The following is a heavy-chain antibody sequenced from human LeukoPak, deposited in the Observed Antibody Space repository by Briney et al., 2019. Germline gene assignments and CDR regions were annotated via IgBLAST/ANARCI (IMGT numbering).Heavy chain of an antibody. J-gene: IGHJ4*02. Sequence: GGSLRLSCAASGFTFSVHWMSWVRQAPGKGLEWVANINQGGSDKYYVDSVKGRFTISRDNANNLLYLQMNSLRGEDTAVYYCTRDRSRSEDDWGQGTLVTVSS. CDR2: INQGGSDK. D-gene: IGHD1-14*01. V-gene: IGHV3-7*01. CDR3: TRDRSRSEDD. CDR1: GFTFSVHW.